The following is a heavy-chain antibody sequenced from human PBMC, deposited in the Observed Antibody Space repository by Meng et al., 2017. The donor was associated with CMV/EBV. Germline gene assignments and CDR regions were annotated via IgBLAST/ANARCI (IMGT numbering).Heavy chain of an antibody. CDR2: IYYSGST. CDR3: ARLLLAGDAFDI. Sequence: SETLSLTCTVSGGSVSSGSYYWSWIRQPPGKGLEWIGYIYYSGSTNYNPSLKSRVTISVDTSKNQFSLKLSSVTAADTPVSYCARLLLAGDAFDIWGQGTMVTVSS. J-gene: IGHJ3*02. CDR1: GGSVSSGSYY. V-gene: IGHV4-61*01. D-gene: IGHD3-3*02.